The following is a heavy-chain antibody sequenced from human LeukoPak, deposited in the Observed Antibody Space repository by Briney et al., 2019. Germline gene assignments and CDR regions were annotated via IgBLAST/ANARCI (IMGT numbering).Heavy chain of an antibody. CDR2: IYPGDSDT. Sequence: GESLKIACKGSAYSFSSSWIAWVRQMPGRGLDWMGIIYPGDSDTRYSPSFQGQVTISADKSINTAYLQWSSLKASDTAMYYCARDTGGVGYFDYWGQGTLVTVSS. CDR1: AYSFSSSW. D-gene: IGHD1-14*01. CDR3: ARDTGGVGYFDY. J-gene: IGHJ4*02. V-gene: IGHV5-51*01.